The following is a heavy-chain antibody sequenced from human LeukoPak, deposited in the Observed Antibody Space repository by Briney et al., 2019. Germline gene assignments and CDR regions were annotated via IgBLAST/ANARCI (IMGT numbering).Heavy chain of an antibody. V-gene: IGHV3-7*01. Sequence: GGSLRLSCAASGFTFSSYWMTWVRQAPGKGLEWVANIKQDGSEKYYVDSVKGRFTISRDNAKNSLYLQMNSLRAEDTAVYYCARGDDSSGYLSYFDYWGQGTLVTVSS. J-gene: IGHJ4*02. CDR1: GFTFSSYW. CDR2: IKQDGSEK. CDR3: ARGDDSSGYLSYFDY. D-gene: IGHD3-22*01.